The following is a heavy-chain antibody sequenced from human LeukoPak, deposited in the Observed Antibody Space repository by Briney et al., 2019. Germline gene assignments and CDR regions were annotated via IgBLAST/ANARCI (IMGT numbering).Heavy chain of an antibody. Sequence: SETLSLTCTVSGGSISSGSHYWSWIRQPAGKGLEWIGRIYTSGSTNYNPSLKSRVTISVDTSKNQFSLKLSSVTAADTAVYYCARGPYDYSNSAPFDYWGQGTLVTVSS. V-gene: IGHV4-61*02. CDR3: ARGPYDYSNSAPFDY. CDR2: IYTSGST. J-gene: IGHJ4*02. CDR1: GGSISSGSHY. D-gene: IGHD4-11*01.